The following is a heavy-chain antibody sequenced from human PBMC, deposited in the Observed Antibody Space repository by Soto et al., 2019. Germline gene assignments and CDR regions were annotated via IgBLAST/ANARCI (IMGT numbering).Heavy chain of an antibody. J-gene: IGHJ4*02. CDR2: ISRSSRNI. V-gene: IGHV3-21*01. Sequence: EVQLVESGGGLVKPGGSLTLSCAASGFTFSNYTMNWVRQAPGKGLEWVSSISRSSRNIYYADSVKGRFTISRDNAKNVLYLHMSSLRAGDTAMYYCARVAYWGPGTQVTVSS. CDR1: GFTFSNYT. CDR3: ARVAY.